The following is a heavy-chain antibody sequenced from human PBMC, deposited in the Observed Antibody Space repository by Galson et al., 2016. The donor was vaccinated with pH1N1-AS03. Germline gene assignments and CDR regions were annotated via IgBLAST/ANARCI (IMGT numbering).Heavy chain of an antibody. V-gene: IGHV1-3*01. D-gene: IGHD6-19*01. CDR3: AKVGIVISSGWYGRFDY. J-gene: IGHJ4*02. CDR1: GYSFINYA. Sequence: SVKVSCKASGYSFINYAIHWVRQAPGQRLEWMGWLNSTSGNTEYSQKFQGRVTITRDTSASTASMELSSLRSEDTAVYYCAKVGIVISSGWYGRFDYWGQGTRVTVS. CDR2: LNSTSGNT.